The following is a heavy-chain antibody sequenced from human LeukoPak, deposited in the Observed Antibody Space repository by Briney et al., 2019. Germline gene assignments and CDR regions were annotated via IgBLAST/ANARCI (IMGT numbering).Heavy chain of an antibody. CDR2: IKQDGSEK. V-gene: IGHV3-7*01. Sequence: GGSLRLSSAASGFTFSSYWMSWVRQTPGKGLEWVSNIKQDGSEKYYVDSVKGRFTIPRDNAKSSLYLQMNSLRAEDTAVYYCATSRTFDYWGQGTLVTVSS. J-gene: IGHJ4*02. CDR1: GFTFSSYW. CDR3: ATSRTFDY.